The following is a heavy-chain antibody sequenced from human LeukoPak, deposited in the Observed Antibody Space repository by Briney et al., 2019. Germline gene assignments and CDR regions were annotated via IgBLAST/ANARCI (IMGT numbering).Heavy chain of an antibody. CDR1: GDSFNPYD. CDR2: INHRANR. CDR3: ARGSSFDGYCTPGACDAGYYDI. Sequence: PSETLSLTCAVYGDSFNPYDWNWLRQAPGKSLEYIGDINHRANRHYNPSLKTRVTISVATSTNQFSLKLTSVTAADTAVYYCARGSSFDGYCTPGACDAGYYDIWGQGTPVSVSS. V-gene: IGHV4-34*01. D-gene: IGHD2-8*01. J-gene: IGHJ4*02.